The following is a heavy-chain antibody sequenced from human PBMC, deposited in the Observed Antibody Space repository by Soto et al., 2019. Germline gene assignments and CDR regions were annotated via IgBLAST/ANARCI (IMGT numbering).Heavy chain of an antibody. Sequence: QVQLQESGPGLVKPSQTLSLTCTVSGGSISSGAYYWSWIRQHPGKGLEWIGYIYYSGSTYYNPSLKSRVTISVDTSKTPFSLKLSSVTAADTAVYYCAIYDSSGSRGFQHWGQGTLVTVSS. CDR1: GGSISSGAYY. D-gene: IGHD3-22*01. V-gene: IGHV4-31*03. CDR3: AIYDSSGSRGFQH. CDR2: IYYSGST. J-gene: IGHJ1*01.